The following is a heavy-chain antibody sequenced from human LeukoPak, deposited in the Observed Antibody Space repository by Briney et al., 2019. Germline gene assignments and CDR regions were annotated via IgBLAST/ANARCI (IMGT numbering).Heavy chain of an antibody. V-gene: IGHV3-30-3*01. CDR1: GFTFSSYA. CDR3: ARDDTAITHDAFDI. D-gene: IGHD5-18*01. J-gene: IGHJ3*02. Sequence: GGSLRLSCAASGFTFSSYAMHWVRQAPGKGLEWVAVISYDGSNKYYADSVKGRFTISRDNSKNTLYLQMNSLRAEDTVVYYCARDDTAITHDAFDIWGQGTMVTVSS. CDR2: ISYDGSNK.